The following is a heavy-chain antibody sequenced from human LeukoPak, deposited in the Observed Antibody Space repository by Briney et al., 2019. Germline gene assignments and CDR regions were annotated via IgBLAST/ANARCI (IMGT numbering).Heavy chain of an antibody. D-gene: IGHD3-22*01. V-gene: IGHV7-4-1*02. J-gene: IGHJ4*02. CDR1: GVTFDSSD. Sequence: ASVKVSCKASGVTFDSSDISWVRQAPGQGLEWMGWINTNTGNPTYAQGFTGRIVFSLDTSVSTAYLQISSLKAEDSAVYYCAKNGLGAVVKTDWGQGTLVTVSS. CDR2: INTNTGNP. CDR3: AKNGLGAVVKTD.